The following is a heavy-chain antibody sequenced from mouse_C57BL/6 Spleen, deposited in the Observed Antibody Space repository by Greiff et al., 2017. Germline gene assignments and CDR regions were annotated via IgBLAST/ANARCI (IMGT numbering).Heavy chain of an antibody. V-gene: IGHV5-4*03. CDR2: ISAGGSYT. CDR3: ARAYYKDAMDY. D-gene: IGHD2-12*01. CDR1: GFTFSSSA. J-gene: IGHJ4*01. Sequence: EVKLVESGGGLVKPGGSLKLSCAASGFTFSSSAMSWVRQTPEKRLEWVATISAGGSYTYYPDNVKGRFTISRDNAKNNLYLQMSHLKSDDTAMYYCARAYYKDAMDYWGQGTSVTVSS.